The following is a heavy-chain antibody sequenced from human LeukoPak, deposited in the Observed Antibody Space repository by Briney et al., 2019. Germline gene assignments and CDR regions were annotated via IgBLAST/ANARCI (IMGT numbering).Heavy chain of an antibody. CDR1: GYTFINYG. Sequence: ASVKVSCKASGYTFINYGINWVRQATGQGLEWMGWMNPNSGNTGYAQKFQGRVTMTRNTSISTAYMELSSLRSEDTAVYYCALAYYDFWSGYSNWFDPWGQGTLVTVSS. CDR2: MNPNSGNT. J-gene: IGHJ5*02. D-gene: IGHD3-3*01. CDR3: ALAYYDFWSGYSNWFDP. V-gene: IGHV1-8*01.